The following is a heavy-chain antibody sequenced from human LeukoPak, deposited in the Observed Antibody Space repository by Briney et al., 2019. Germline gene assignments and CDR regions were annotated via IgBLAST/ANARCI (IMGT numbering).Heavy chain of an antibody. CDR1: GFTFSNYG. V-gene: IGHV3-33*06. D-gene: IGHD5-18*01. Sequence: PGGSLRLSCAASGFTFSNYGMHWVRQAPGKGLEWVAVIWYDGSNKLYADSVRGRFTISRDNSKNTLYLQMNSLRADDTAVYYCAKSLDTAMDSFDYWGQGTLVTVSP. CDR2: IWYDGSNK. CDR3: AKSLDTAMDSFDY. J-gene: IGHJ4*02.